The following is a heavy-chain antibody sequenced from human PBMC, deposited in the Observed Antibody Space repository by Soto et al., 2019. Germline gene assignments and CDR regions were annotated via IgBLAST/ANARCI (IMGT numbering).Heavy chain of an antibody. D-gene: IGHD2-8*01. CDR2: VYYRGRS. Sequence: SETLSLTCTVCGGSVSNSNYYWGWIRQSPGKGLEWIGSVYYRGRSYSKSSVKSRVTISVDTSKNQFSLNLNSVTASDTAVYYCVSQRTSVLTQAYFDYWGPGALVTVSS. J-gene: IGHJ4*02. CDR3: VSQRTSVLTQAYFDY. V-gene: IGHV4-39*01. CDR1: GGSVSNSNYY.